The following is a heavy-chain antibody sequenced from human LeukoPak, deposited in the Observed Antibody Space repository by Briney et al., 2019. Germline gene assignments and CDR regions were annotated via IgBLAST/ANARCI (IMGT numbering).Heavy chain of an antibody. V-gene: IGHV3-21*01. D-gene: IGHD5-12*01. Sequence: GGSLRLSCAASGFTFSSYSMNWVRQAPGKGLEWVSSISSSSSYIYYADSVKGRFTISRDNAKNSLYLQIHSLRAEDTAVYYCAREVVTQAIYSGYDAFEIWGQGTMVTVSS. CDR3: AREVVTQAIYSGYDAFEI. CDR2: ISSSSSYI. J-gene: IGHJ3*02. CDR1: GFTFSSYS.